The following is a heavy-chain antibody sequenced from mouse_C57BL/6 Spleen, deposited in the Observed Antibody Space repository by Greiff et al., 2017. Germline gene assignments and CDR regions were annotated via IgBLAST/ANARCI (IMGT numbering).Heavy chain of an antibody. Sequence: QVQLQQSGAELVRPGTSVKVSCKASGYAFTNYLIEWVKQRPGQGLEWIGVINHGSGGTNYNEKFKGKATLTADKSSSTAYMQLSSLTSEDSAVYFCARFDGYYPYFDYWGQGTTLTVSS. D-gene: IGHD2-3*01. CDR1: GYAFTNYL. CDR3: ARFDGYYPYFDY. CDR2: INHGSGGT. J-gene: IGHJ2*01. V-gene: IGHV1-54*01.